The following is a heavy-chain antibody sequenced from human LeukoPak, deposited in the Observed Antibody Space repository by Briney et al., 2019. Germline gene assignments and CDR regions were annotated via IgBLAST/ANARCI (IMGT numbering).Heavy chain of an antibody. Sequence: PGGSLRLSCAASGFTFSSYWMHWVRQAPGKGLVWVSRINSDGSSTSYADSVKGRFTISRDNAKNTLYLQMNSLRAEDTAVYYCARPNYDFWSGYNYYFDYWGQGTLVTVSP. CDR1: GFTFSSYW. D-gene: IGHD3-3*01. V-gene: IGHV3-74*01. CDR3: ARPNYDFWSGYNYYFDY. J-gene: IGHJ4*02. CDR2: INSDGSST.